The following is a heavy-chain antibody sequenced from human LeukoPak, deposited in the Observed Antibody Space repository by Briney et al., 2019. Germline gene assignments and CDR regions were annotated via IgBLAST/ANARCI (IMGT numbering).Heavy chain of an antibody. CDR3: AKATPATAAFES. Sequence: PGGSLRLSCAASGFTFSMYAMSWVRQVLGKGLEWVSTISSSGGSTYYADSVKGRFTISRDNSKNTLYLQMNSLRAEDTAVYYCAKATPATAAFESWGQGTLLTVSS. J-gene: IGHJ4*02. CDR2: ISSSGGST. V-gene: IGHV3-23*01. D-gene: IGHD6-13*01. CDR1: GFTFSMYA.